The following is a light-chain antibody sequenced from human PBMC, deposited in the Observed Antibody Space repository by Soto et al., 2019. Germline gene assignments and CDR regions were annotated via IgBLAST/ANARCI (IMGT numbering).Light chain of an antibody. CDR1: SSNIGSNT. Sequence: QSVLTQPLSVSASPGQRVTISCSGGSSNIGSNTVAWYQHLPGTAPPRLIFTAGQRPSGVPGRFSGSKSGTSASLAISGLQSEDEGDYYCQSYDSSLGGWVFGGGTKVTVL. CDR3: QSYDSSLGGWV. V-gene: IGLV1-44*01. J-gene: IGLJ3*02. CDR2: TAG.